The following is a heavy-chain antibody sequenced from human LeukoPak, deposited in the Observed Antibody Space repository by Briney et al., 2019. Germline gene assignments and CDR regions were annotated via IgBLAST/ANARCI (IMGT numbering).Heavy chain of an antibody. Sequence: SETLSLTCAVYGGSFSGYYWSWIRQPPGKGLEWIGEINHSGSTNYNPSLKGRVTISVDTSKNQFSLKLSSVTAADTAVYYCARANGYSHGGFDYWGQGTLVTVSS. D-gene: IGHD5-18*01. V-gene: IGHV4-34*01. J-gene: IGHJ4*02. CDR3: ARANGYSHGGFDY. CDR1: GGSFSGYY. CDR2: INHSGST.